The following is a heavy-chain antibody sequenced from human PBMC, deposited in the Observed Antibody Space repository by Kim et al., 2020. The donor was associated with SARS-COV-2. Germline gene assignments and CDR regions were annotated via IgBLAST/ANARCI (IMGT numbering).Heavy chain of an antibody. J-gene: IGHJ5*02. D-gene: IGHD1-26*01. CDR1: GFTFSSYG. V-gene: IGHV3-33*01. CDR2: IWYDGSNK. CDR3: ARDLALVGATFWEWFDP. Sequence: GGSLRLSCAASGFTFSSYGMHWVRQAPGKGLEWVAVIWYDGSNKYYADSVKGRFTISRDNSKNTLYLQMNSLRAEDTAVYYCARDLALVGATFWEWFDPWGQGTLVTVSS.